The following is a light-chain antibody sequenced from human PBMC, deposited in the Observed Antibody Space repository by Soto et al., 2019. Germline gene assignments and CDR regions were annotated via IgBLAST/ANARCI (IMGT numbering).Light chain of an antibody. V-gene: IGKV3-20*01. Sequence: EIVLTQSPGTLSLSPGERATLSCRASQSVSSNLAWYQQKPGQAPRLLIYGAYSRATGIQDRFSGSGSGTDFTLTIRRLEPEDFALYYCHQYGYSLWTFGQGTKVDIK. CDR3: HQYGYSLWT. CDR1: QSVSSN. CDR2: GAY. J-gene: IGKJ1*01.